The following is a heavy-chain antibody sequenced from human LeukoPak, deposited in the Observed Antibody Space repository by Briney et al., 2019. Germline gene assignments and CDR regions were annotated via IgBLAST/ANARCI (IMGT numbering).Heavy chain of an antibody. CDR1: GFTFSGYG. CDR2: VWYDGTNK. J-gene: IGHJ4*02. V-gene: IGHV3-33*06. D-gene: IGHD6-13*01. Sequence: AGGSLRLSCAASGFTFSGYGMHWVRQAPGKGLEWVAVVWYDGTNKYYADSVKGRFTISRDNSKNPLYLQMNSLSAEDTAVYYCVKDGKAPGFGISWLRQCDFWGQGTLDSVSS. CDR3: VKDGKAPGFGISWLRQCDF.